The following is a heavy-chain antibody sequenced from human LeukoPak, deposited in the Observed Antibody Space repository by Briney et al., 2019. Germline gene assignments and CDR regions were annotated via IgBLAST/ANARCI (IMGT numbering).Heavy chain of an antibody. D-gene: IGHD3-10*01. J-gene: IGHJ4*02. V-gene: IGHV3-9*01. CDR2: ISWNSGSI. Sequence: PGGSLRLSCAASGFTFSSYWMSWVRQAPGKGLEWVSGISWNSGSIGYADSVKGRFTISRDNAKNSLYLQMNSLRAEDTALYYCAKGGFGELLISSGFDYWGQGTLVTVSS. CDR3: AKGGFGELLISSGFDY. CDR1: GFTFSSYW.